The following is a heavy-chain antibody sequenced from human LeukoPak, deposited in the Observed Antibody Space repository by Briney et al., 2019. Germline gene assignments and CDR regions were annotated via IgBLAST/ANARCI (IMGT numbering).Heavy chain of an antibody. Sequence: GGSLRLSCAASGFTFSDYYMSWIRQAPGKGLEWVSYISSRANTIYYADSVKGRFTISRDNSKYTLSLQMNSLRTEDTAVYYCAKVDNWKYGHHDFWGQGTLVTVSS. J-gene: IGHJ4*02. CDR2: ISSRANTI. V-gene: IGHV3-11*01. D-gene: IGHD1-1*01. CDR3: AKVDNWKYGHHDF. CDR1: GFTFSDYY.